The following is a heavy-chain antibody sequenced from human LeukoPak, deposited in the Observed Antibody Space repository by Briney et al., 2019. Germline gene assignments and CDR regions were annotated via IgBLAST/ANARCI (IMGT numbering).Heavy chain of an antibody. Sequence: TGGSLRLSCAASGFTFSSYVMSWVRQAPGKGLEWVSVISGSGGSTYSADSVKGRFTISRDNSKNTLYLQMNSLRAEDTAVYFCAKSQDGGRLFHFDYWGQGTLVTVSS. CDR3: AKSQDGGRLFHFDY. J-gene: IGHJ4*02. CDR1: GFTFSSYV. V-gene: IGHV3-23*01. CDR2: ISGSGGST. D-gene: IGHD1-26*01.